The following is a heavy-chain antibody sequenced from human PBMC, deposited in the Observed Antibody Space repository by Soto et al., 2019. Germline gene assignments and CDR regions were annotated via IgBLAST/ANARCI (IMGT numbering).Heavy chain of an antibody. CDR1: GGTLSSYT. J-gene: IGHJ4*02. CDR3: ASSRDGYNGLFDY. CDR2: IIPILGIA. V-gene: IGHV1-69*02. Sequence: QVQLVQSGAEVKKPGSSVKVSCKASGGTLSSYTISWVRQAPGQGLEWMGRIIPILGIANYAQKFQGRVTITADKSTSTAYMELSSLRSEDTAVYYCASSRDGYNGLFDYWGQGTLVTVSS. D-gene: IGHD5-12*01.